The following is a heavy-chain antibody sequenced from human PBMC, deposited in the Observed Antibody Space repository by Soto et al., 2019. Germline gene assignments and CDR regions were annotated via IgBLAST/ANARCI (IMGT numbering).Heavy chain of an antibody. CDR2: INHSGST. CDR1: GGSFSGYY. J-gene: IGHJ5*02. V-gene: IGHV4-34*01. CDR3: GGQENWFDP. D-gene: IGHD3-16*01. Sequence: SETLSLTCAVYGGSFSGYYWSWIRQPPGKGLEWIGEINHSGSTNYNPSLKSRVTTSVDTSKNQFSLKLSSVTAADTAVYYCGGQENWFDPWGQGTLVTVSS.